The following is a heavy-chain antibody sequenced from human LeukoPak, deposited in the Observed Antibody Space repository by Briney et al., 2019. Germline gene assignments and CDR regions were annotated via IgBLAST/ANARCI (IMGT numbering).Heavy chain of an antibody. CDR2: IRNDGSTK. J-gene: IGHJ2*01. Sequence: GGSLRLSCAASGFTFKTYGLHWVRQAPGKGLEWVAFIRNDGSTKYYADSVKGRFTISRDNFKNTLYLDMNSLTIEETAVYYCAKVHTSSWGFFEVWGRGAPVTVSS. V-gene: IGHV3-30*02. CDR3: AKVHTSSWGFFEV. D-gene: IGHD6-13*01. CDR1: GFTFKTYG.